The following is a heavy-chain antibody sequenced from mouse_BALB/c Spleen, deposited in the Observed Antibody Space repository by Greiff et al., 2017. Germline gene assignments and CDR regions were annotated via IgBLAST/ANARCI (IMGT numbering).Heavy chain of an antibody. D-gene: IGHD1-1*01. CDR3: TRDATVVAEDYAMDY. V-gene: IGHV5-6-4*01. CDR1: GFTFSSYT. CDR2: ISSGGSYT. Sequence: EVKLVESGGGLVKPGGSLKLSCAASGFTFSSYTMSWVRQTPEKRLEWVATISSGGSYTYYPDSVKGRFTISRDNAKNTLYLQMSSLKSEDTAMYYCTRDATVVAEDYAMDYWGQGTSVTVSS. J-gene: IGHJ4*01.